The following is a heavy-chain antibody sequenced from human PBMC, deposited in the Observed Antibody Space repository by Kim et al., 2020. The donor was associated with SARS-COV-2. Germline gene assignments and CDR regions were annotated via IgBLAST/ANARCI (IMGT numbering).Heavy chain of an antibody. CDR3: ATVGHDGSGSYYHFLGMDV. CDR1: GYTLTELS. J-gene: IGHJ6*02. CDR2: FDPEDGET. V-gene: IGHV1-24*01. D-gene: IGHD3-10*01. Sequence: ASVKVSCKVSGYTLTELSMHWVRQAPGKGLEWMGGFDPEDGETIYAQKFQGRVTMTEDTSTDTAYMELSSLRSEDTAVYYCATVGHDGSGSYYHFLGMDVWGQGTTVTVSS.